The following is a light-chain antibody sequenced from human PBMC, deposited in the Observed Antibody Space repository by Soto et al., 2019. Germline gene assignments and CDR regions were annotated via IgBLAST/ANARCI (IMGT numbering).Light chain of an antibody. CDR1: RSDVGGYNF. J-gene: IGLJ1*01. CDR3: GSYTRCSTYV. V-gene: IGLV2-14*01. CDR2: EVT. Sequence: QSVLTQPASVSGSPGQSITVSCTGTRSDVGGYNFVSWYQQHPGKAPKLLIFEVTNRPSGVSDRFSGSKSGNTASLTISGLQAEDEADYYCGSYTRCSTYVFGSGTKFTVL.